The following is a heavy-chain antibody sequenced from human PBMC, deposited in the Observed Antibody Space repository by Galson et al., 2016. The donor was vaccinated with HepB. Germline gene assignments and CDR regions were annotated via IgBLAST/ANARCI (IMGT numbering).Heavy chain of an antibody. CDR2: ISGRGIDT. CDR1: GFTFSSYG. V-gene: IGHV3-23*01. J-gene: IGHJ4*02. CDR3: AKGNKLPDC. Sequence: SLRLSCAASGFTFSSYGMSWVRQAPGKGLEWVSTISGRGIDTYYADSVKGRFTISRDNSKNTLYLQMSSLRAEDTAVYYCAKGNKLPDCWGQGTLVTVSS.